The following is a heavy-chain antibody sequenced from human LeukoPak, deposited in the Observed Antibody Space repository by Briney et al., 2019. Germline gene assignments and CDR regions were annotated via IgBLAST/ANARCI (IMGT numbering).Heavy chain of an antibody. D-gene: IGHD2-15*01. V-gene: IGHV4-39*07. CDR1: GGSISSSSYY. Sequence: SETLSLTCTVSGGSISSSSYYWAWIRQPPGKGLEWIGSIYYSGNTYYDPSLKSRVTISVDTSKNQFSLNLSSLTAADTAVYYCARDPRISIYCPGGSCYSIWGQGTLVTVSS. CDR2: IYYSGNT. J-gene: IGHJ4*02. CDR3: ARDPRISIYCPGGSCYSI.